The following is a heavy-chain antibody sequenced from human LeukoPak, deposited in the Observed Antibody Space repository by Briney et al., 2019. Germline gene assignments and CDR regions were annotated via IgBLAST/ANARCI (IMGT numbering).Heavy chain of an antibody. CDR3: TTGGITMVRGVI. J-gene: IGHJ4*02. D-gene: IGHD3-10*01. CDR1: GFIFGNPW. V-gene: IGHV3-15*01. CDR2: IKSKTDGGTT. Sequence: GGSLRLSCAPSGFIFGNPWMSWARQPPGKGLEWVGRIKSKTDGGTTDYAAPVKGRFTISRDDSKNTLYLQMNSLKTEDTAVYYCTTGGITMVRGVIWGQGTLVTVSS.